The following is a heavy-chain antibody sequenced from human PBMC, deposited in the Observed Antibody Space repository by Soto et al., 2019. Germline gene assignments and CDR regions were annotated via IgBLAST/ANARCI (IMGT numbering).Heavy chain of an antibody. CDR3: ARAGFLEYCSSTTCYVPED. CDR2: ISAYNGNT. Sequence: ASVKVSCKASGYTFTSFGISWVRQAPGQGLEWMGWISAYNGNTNYAQKLQGRVTMTTDTSTSTAYMELRSLRSDDTAVYYCARAGFLEYCSSTTCYVPEDWGQGTLVTVSS. D-gene: IGHD2-2*01. V-gene: IGHV1-18*01. CDR1: GYTFTSFG. J-gene: IGHJ4*02.